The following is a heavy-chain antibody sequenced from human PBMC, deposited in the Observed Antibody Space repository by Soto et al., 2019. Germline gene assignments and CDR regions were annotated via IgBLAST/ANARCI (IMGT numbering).Heavy chain of an antibody. Sequence: QVQLAQSGAEVKRPGSSVKVSCKASGGTFSSYAISWVRQAPGQGLEWMGGVIPIFGTANYAQKFQGRVTITADESTSSAYMELSSLRFEDTAVYYCARDGISCSGGSRGGAYYYYGMDVWGQGTTVTVSS. CDR1: GGTFSSYA. D-gene: IGHD2-15*01. V-gene: IGHV1-69*01. CDR3: ARDGISCSGGSRGGAYYYYGMDV. CDR2: VIPIFGTA. J-gene: IGHJ6*02.